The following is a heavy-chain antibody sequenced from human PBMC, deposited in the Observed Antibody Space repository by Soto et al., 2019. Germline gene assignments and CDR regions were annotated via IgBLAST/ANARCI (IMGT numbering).Heavy chain of an antibody. CDR3: ARDGRAVAGTSKGYYYYGMDV. Sequence: LSLTCTVSGGSISSSSYYWGWIRQPPGKGLEWIGSIYYSGSTYYNPSLKSRVTISVDTSKNQFSLKLSSVTAADTAVYYCARDGRAVAGTSKGYYYYGMDVWGQGTTVTVSS. V-gene: IGHV4-39*02. J-gene: IGHJ6*02. D-gene: IGHD6-19*01. CDR2: IYYSGST. CDR1: GGSISSSSYY.